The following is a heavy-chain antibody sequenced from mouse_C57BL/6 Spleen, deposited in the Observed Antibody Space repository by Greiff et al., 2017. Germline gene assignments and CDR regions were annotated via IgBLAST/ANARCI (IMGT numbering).Heavy chain of an antibody. V-gene: IGHV14-4*01. CDR1: GFNIKDDY. Sequence: VQLQQSGAELVRPGASVKLSCTASGFNIKDDYMHWVKQRPEQGLEWIGWIDPENGDTEYASKFQGKATITADTSSNTAYLQLSSLTSEDTAVYYCTGGYYGSSPHFDYWGQGTTLTVSS. J-gene: IGHJ2*01. CDR3: TGGYYGSSPHFDY. D-gene: IGHD1-1*01. CDR2: IDPENGDT.